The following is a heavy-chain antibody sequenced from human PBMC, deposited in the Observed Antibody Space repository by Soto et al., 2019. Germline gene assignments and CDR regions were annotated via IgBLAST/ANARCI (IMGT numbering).Heavy chain of an antibody. CDR3: ARACSSNSCYDVFDY. D-gene: IGHD2-2*01. CDR2: IYTSGST. V-gene: IGHV4-4*07. Sequence: LSLTCTVSGGSISSYYWSWIRQPAGKGLEWIGRIYTSGSTNYNPSLKSRVTMSVDTSKNQFSLKLSSVTAADTAVYYCARACSSNSCYDVFDYWGQGTLVTVSS. CDR1: GGSISSYY. J-gene: IGHJ4*02.